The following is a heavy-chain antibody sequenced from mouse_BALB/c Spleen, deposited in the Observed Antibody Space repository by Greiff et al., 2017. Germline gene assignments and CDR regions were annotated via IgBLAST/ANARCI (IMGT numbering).Heavy chain of an antibody. CDR3: ARDDRRGFAY. D-gene: IGHD2-14*01. V-gene: IGHV5-17*02. J-gene: IGHJ3*01. Sequence: EVQVVESGGGLVQPGGSRKLSCAASGFTFSSFGMHWVRQAPEKGLEWVAYISSGSSTIYYADTVKGRFTISRDNPKNTLFLQMTSLRSEDTAMYYCARDDRRGFAYWGQGTLVTVSA. CDR2: ISSGSSTI. CDR1: GFTFSSFG.